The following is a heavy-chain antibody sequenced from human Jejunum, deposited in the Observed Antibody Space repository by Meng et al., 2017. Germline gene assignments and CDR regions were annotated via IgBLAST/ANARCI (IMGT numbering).Heavy chain of an antibody. D-gene: IGHD1-26*01. CDR3: VRESYSPSSYSAIDY. CDR1: GVSISSFYW. Sequence: QVQLQEAGPGLVKPSGTLSLTCAVSGVSISSFYWGSGVRRPPGKGLEWIGEIYQTGSTNYNPSLQVGVTMSVDKSKNQFSLKLSSVTAADSAVYYCVRESYSPSSYSAIDYWGQGTLVTVSS. V-gene: IGHV4-4*02. CDR2: IYQTGST. J-gene: IGHJ4*02.